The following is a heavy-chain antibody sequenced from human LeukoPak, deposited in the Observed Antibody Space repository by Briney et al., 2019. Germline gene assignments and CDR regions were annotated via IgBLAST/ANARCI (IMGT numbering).Heavy chain of an antibody. D-gene: IGHD2-2*01. CDR1: GYTFTNYI. CDR3: ARGVGYCSSTSCYEGYNWFDP. Sequence: ASVKVSCKAFGYTFTNYIINWVRQAPGQGLEWMGKISAYNNNTNYAQKFQGRVTITADKSTSTAYMELSSLRSEDTAVYYCARGVGYCSSTSCYEGYNWFDPWGQGTLVTVSS. J-gene: IGHJ5*02. V-gene: IGHV1-18*01. CDR2: ISAYNNNT.